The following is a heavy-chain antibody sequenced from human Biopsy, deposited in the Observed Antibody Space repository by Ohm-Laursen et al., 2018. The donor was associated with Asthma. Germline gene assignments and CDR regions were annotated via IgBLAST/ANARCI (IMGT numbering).Heavy chain of an antibody. D-gene: IGHD2-21*02. CDR3: ASYEVVTAILPMDV. Sequence: LRLSCTASGFSFSRYGMHWVRQAPGKGLEWVAVISFDGSNKYYGDSVKGRSTIARDNSKNTVYLQMNSLRAEDTAVYYCASYEVVTAILPMDVWGQGTTVTVSS. V-gene: IGHV3-30*03. CDR1: GFSFSRYG. J-gene: IGHJ6*02. CDR2: ISFDGSNK.